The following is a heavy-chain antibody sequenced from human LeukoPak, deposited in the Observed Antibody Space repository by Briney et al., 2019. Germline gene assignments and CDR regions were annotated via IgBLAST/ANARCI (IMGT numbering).Heavy chain of an antibody. CDR1: GGSFSGYY. V-gene: IGHV4-34*01. D-gene: IGHD1-1*01. CDR3: ARTNGRKSWFDP. CDR2: INHSGST. J-gene: IGHJ5*02. Sequence: SETLSLTCAVYGGSFSGYYWSWIRQPPGKGLEWIGEINHSGSTNYNPSLKSRVTISVDTSENQFSLKLSSVTAADTAVYYCARTNGRKSWFDPWGQGTLVTVSS.